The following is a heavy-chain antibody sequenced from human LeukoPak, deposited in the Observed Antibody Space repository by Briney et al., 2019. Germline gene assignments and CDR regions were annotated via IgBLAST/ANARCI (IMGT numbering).Heavy chain of an antibody. Sequence: ASVKVSCKASGYTFTNYGVTWVRQAPGQGLEWMGWISPYNGNTRYAQKVQGRVTMTTDTSTSTAYMELRSLRSDDTAVYYCARESHYASGSYYEDYWGQGTLVTVSS. J-gene: IGHJ4*02. D-gene: IGHD3-10*01. CDR1: GYTFTNYG. CDR2: ISPYNGNT. CDR3: ARESHYASGSYYEDY. V-gene: IGHV1-18*01.